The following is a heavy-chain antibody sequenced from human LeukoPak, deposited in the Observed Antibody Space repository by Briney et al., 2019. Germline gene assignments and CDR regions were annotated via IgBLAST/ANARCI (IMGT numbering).Heavy chain of an antibody. Sequence: SQTLSLTCASSGDGVLSYSAAWIWIRQSPWRGLESLGRTYYRSKFYNDYAVSVKSRISIKPDTSKNQFSLQLKSVTPDDTAVYYCAREEDCPTPSCPGTAYFDYWGQGILVTVSS. CDR2: TYYRSKFYN. J-gene: IGHJ4*02. D-gene: IGHD2-2*01. CDR1: GDGVLSYSAA. CDR3: AREEDCPTPSCPGTAYFDY. V-gene: IGHV6-1*01.